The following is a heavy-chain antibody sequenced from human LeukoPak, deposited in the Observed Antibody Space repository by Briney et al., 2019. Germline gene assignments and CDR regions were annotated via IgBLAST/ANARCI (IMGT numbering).Heavy chain of an antibody. Sequence: SEPLSLTCAVYGGSFTTYYGTWIRPPPGKGLEWIGEINLRGTTNYNPSLKSRVTISLDTSKNQFSLKLTSVTAADTAVYYCVGTKYNDSPVLSNWGQGSLVTVSS. CDR2: INLRGTT. D-gene: IGHD1-1*01. CDR1: GGSFTTYY. CDR3: VGTKYNDSPVLSN. J-gene: IGHJ4*02. V-gene: IGHV4-34*01.